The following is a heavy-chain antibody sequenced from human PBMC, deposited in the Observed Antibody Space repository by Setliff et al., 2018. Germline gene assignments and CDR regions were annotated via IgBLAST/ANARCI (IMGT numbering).Heavy chain of an antibody. V-gene: IGHV4-39*01. D-gene: IGHD3-10*01. J-gene: IGHJ6*03. CDR1: GGSISSGNYY. Sequence: SETLSLTCRVSGGSISSGNYYWGLIRQPPGKGREWVATVYYSGSTYSNPSLKSRLIISVDAPDNQFSVKLSSVTAADTAVYYCARHKSNGSGSYPSLYMDVWGKGIMVTVSS. CDR2: VYYSGST. CDR3: ARHKSNGSGSYPSLYMDV.